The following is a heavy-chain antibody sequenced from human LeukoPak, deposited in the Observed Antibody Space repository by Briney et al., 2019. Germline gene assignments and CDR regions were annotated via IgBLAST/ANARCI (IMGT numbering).Heavy chain of an antibody. D-gene: IGHD1-26*01. CDR3: AKSGGSGLIDY. V-gene: IGHV4-59*08. CDR1: GDSMSYYY. J-gene: IGHJ4*02. Sequence: SETLSLTCTVSGDSMSYYYWTWIRQPPGKGLEWIGYIYYNGITNYNPSLKSRVTISVDTSKNQFSLNLSSVTAADTAVYYCAKSGGSGLIDYWGQGTLVTVSS. CDR2: IYYNGIT.